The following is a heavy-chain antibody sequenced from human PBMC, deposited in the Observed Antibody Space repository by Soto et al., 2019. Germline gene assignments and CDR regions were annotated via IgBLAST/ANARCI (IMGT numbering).Heavy chain of an antibody. J-gene: IGHJ6*02. CDR3: ARIRGYWYGLDV. CDR2: ITGTGGNT. Sequence: EVQLLESGGGLVQPGGSLRLSCAASGFPLSTYGMTWVRQAPRKGLEWVSAITGTGGNTYYVDSVKGRFTSSRDNSKNMLYLQVNSLRVEDTAVYYCARIRGYWYGLDVWGQGTTVTVSS. CDR1: GFPLSTYG. V-gene: IGHV3-23*01.